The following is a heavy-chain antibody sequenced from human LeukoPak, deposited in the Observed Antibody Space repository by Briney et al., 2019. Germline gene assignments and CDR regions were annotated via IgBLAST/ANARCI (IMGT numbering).Heavy chain of an antibody. D-gene: IGHD5-18*01. Sequence: GGSLRLSCAASGFTFSDYPMNWVRQAPGKGLEWVANIKQDGSEKYYVDSVKGRFTISRDNAKNSLYLQMNSLRAEDTAVYYCTRDSVGDSYADYWGQGTLVTVSS. CDR2: IKQDGSEK. CDR1: GFTFSDYP. J-gene: IGHJ4*02. CDR3: TRDSVGDSYADY. V-gene: IGHV3-7*03.